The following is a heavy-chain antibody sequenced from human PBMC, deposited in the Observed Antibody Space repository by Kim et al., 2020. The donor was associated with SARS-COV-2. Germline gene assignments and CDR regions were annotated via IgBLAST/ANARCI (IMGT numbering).Heavy chain of an antibody. Sequence: GGSLRLSCAGSGFTFSNYAMNWVRQAPGKGMEWVSAISGIVGTTYYADSVKGRFTVSRDNSKNTLYMQMKSLRAEDTAVYDCSNVVGWGQGTLVTVPS. CDR3: SNVVG. D-gene: IGHD2-15*01. CDR2: ISGIVGTT. CDR1: GFTFSNYA. V-gene: IGHV3-23*01. J-gene: IGHJ4*02.